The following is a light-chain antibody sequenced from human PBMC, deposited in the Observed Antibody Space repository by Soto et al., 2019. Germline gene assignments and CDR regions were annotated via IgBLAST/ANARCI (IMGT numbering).Light chain of an antibody. Sequence: EIVMTQSPATLSLSPWERATLSCRASQSITSKLAWYQQKPGQAPRLLIYGVSTRATGIPARFSGSGSGTEFTLTISSLESEDFAVYYCQQYYNWPPWTFGQGTKVDIK. V-gene: IGKV3-15*01. CDR1: QSITSK. J-gene: IGKJ1*01. CDR3: QQYYNWPPWT. CDR2: GVS.